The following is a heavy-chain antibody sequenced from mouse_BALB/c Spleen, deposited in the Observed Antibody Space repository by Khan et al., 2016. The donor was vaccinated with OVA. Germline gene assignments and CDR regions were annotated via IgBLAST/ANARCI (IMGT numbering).Heavy chain of an antibody. J-gene: IGHJ3*01. CDR3: ANHLTGSFAY. V-gene: IGHV5-6*01. CDR1: GFTFSAYS. D-gene: IGHD4-1*01. CDR2: INSDGYYT. Sequence: EVQLQESGGDLMKPGGSLKLSCAASGFTFSAYSMSWVRQTPDKRLEWVATINSDGYYTYYPDSVQGRFTISRNNAKNTLSLQMSSLKSEDTAIYYCANHLTGSFAYWGQGTLVTVSA.